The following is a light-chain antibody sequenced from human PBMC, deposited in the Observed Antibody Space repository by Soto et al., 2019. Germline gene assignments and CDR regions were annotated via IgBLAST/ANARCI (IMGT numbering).Light chain of an antibody. CDR3: CSYTSGTSV. J-gene: IGLJ1*01. V-gene: IGLV2-14*01. Sequence: QSVLTQPASVSGSPGQSITISCTGTSSDVGGYNYVSWYQQHPGKAPKVIIYEVTNRPSGISDRFSGSKSGNTASLTISGLQAEDEADYYCCSYTSGTSVFGTGTKVTVL. CDR1: SSDVGGYNY. CDR2: EVT.